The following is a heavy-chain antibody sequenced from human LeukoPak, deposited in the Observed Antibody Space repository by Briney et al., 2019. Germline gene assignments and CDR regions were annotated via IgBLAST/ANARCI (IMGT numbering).Heavy chain of an antibody. CDR1: RFTFRSYW. D-gene: IGHD3-22*01. J-gene: IGHJ4*02. CDR2: INQDESEK. Sequence: GGSLRLSCAASRFTFRSYWMSWVRQAPGKGLEWVANINQDESEKSYVDSVRGRFTISRDNAKNTLYLQMNSLRAEDTAVYYCAKDTFYDSSGYYPLSFDYWGQGTLVTVSS. V-gene: IGHV3-7*01. CDR3: AKDTFYDSSGYYPLSFDY.